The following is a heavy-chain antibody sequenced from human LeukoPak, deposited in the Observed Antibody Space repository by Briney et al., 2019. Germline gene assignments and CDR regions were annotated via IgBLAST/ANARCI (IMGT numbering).Heavy chain of an antibody. J-gene: IGHJ5*02. Sequence: PSETLSLTCTVSGGSINSYYWSWIRQPPGKGLEWIGYIYYSGSTNYNPSLKSRVTISVDTSKNQFSLKLSSVTAADTAVYYCARSKTAQGSSSWGSLFWFDPWGQGTLVTVSP. CDR2: IYYSGST. D-gene: IGHD6-6*01. CDR3: ARSKTAQGSSSWGSLFWFDP. CDR1: GGSINSYY. V-gene: IGHV4-59*01.